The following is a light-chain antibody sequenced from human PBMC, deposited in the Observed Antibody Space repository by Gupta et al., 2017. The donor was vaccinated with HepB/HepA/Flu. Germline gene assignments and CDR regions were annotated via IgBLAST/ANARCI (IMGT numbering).Light chain of an antibody. Sequence: DIVMTQSPDSVAVSLGERATIDCKSSQNLLYSSNNKNYLAWYQQKPVQPPRLLLYWASPRESGVPDPSRNSGSASDFTLTISTRLVEDVVVYYCHGEDTSLWTFGRGTKVEIK. CDR3: HGEDTSLWT. V-gene: IGKV4-1*01. CDR2: WAS. J-gene: IGKJ1*01. CDR1: QNLLYSSNNKNY.